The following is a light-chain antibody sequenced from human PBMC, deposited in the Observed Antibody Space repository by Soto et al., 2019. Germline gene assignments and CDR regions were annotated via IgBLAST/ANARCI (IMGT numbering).Light chain of an antibody. CDR1: SSDVGGYNF. J-gene: IGLJ2*01. CDR3: SSYAGSNNFVV. V-gene: IGLV2-8*01. Sequence: QSVLTQPPSASGSPGQSVTISCTGTSSDVGGYNFVSWYQQHPGKAPKLMMYEVYERPAGVPDRFSGFKSGNTASLIVSRLQAEDEADYYCSSYAGSNNFVVFGGGTKLTVL. CDR2: EVY.